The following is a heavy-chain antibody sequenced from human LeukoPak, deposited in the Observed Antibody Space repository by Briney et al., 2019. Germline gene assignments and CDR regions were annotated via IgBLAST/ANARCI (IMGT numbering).Heavy chain of an antibody. D-gene: IGHD3-16*02. Sequence: GGSLRLSCAASGFTFSSYWMSWVRQAPGKGLEWVANIKQDGSEKYYVDSVKGRFTISRDNAKNSLYLQMNSLRAEDTAVYYCARARVENSNYYDYVWGSYRSFDAFDIWGQGTMVTVSS. CDR1: GFTFSSYW. CDR2: IKQDGSEK. J-gene: IGHJ3*02. CDR3: ARARVENSNYYDYVWGSYRSFDAFDI. V-gene: IGHV3-7*04.